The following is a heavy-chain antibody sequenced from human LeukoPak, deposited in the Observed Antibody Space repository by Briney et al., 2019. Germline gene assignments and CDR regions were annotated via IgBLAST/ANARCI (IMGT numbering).Heavy chain of an antibody. CDR3: AKAPWMTDY. D-gene: IGHD5-12*01. J-gene: IGHJ4*02. CDR2: ISDSGSTI. V-gene: IGHV3-48*03. CDR1: GFTFSSYE. Sequence: PGGSLRLSCAASGFTFSSYEMNWVRQAPGKGLEWVSYISDSGSTIYYADSVGGRFTISRDNSKNTLYLQMNSLRAEDTAVYYCAKAPWMTDYWGQGTLVTVSS.